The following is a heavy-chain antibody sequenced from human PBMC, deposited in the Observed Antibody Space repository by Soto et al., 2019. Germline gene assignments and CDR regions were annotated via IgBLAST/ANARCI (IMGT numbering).Heavy chain of an antibody. J-gene: IGHJ4*02. CDR1: GFTFSNFW. V-gene: IGHV3-7*05. CDR2: IKEDGSEK. CDR3: ARDVI. Sequence: EVQLVESGGGLVQPGGSLRLSCAASGFTFSNFWMSWVRQAPGKGLEWVAAIKEDGSEKNYVDSVRGRFTISRDNAKNPPYPPMNSLRADDTAVYYCARDVIWGQGSLVSVSS.